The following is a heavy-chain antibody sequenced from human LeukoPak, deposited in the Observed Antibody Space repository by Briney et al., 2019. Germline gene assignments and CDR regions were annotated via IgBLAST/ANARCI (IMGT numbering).Heavy chain of an antibody. CDR3: ARATSSSWHY. J-gene: IGHJ4*02. D-gene: IGHD6-13*01. CDR1: GFTVSSNY. Sequence: PGGSLRLSCAASGFTVSSNYMSWVRQAPGKGLEWVSVIYSGGSTYYADSVKGRFTISRDNSKNTPYLQMNSLRAEDTAVYYCARATSSSWHYWGQGTLVTVSS. CDR2: IYSGGST. V-gene: IGHV3-66*01.